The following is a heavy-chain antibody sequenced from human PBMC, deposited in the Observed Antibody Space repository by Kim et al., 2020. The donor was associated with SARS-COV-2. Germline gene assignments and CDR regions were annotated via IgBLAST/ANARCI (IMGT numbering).Heavy chain of an antibody. CDR2: IYHSGST. V-gene: IGHV4-4*02. D-gene: IGHD3-10*01. CDR1: GGSFSSSNW. J-gene: IGHJ5*02. CDR3: ARDRGGYYGSGRISWFDP. Sequence: SETLSLTCAVSGGSFSSSNWWSWVRQPPGKGLEWIGEIYHSGSTNYNPSLKSRVTISVDKSKNQFSLKLTSVTAADTAVYYCARDRGGYYGSGRISWFDPWGRGTLVTVSS.